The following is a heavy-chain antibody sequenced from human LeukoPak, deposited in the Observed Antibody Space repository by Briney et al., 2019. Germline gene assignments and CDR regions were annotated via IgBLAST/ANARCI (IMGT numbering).Heavy chain of an antibody. CDR3: ARFSAVAGTDY. CDR1: GFTFDDYG. V-gene: IGHV3-20*01. CDR2: IDWNGSST. J-gene: IGHJ4*02. Sequence: GGSLRLSCAASGFTFDDYGMSWVRQAPGKGLEWASGIDWNGSSTGYADSVKGRFTISRDNAKNSLYLQMNSLRAEGTAFYHCARFSAVAGTDYWGQGTQVTVSS. D-gene: IGHD6-19*01.